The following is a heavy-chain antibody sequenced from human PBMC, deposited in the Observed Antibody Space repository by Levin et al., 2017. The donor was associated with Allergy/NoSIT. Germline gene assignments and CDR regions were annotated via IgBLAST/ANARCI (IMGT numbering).Heavy chain of an antibody. J-gene: IGHJ4*02. V-gene: IGHV4-59*01. Sequence: SQTLSLTCTVSGVSMIGYYWTWIRKSPGKGLEWLGFIGYTGKIKYNPSLKSRISISIDTSKNQFSLELTFVPAADTAVYYRARLPDISGWPFDAWGQGILVTVSS. D-gene: IGHD6-19*01. CDR2: IGYTGKI. CDR1: GVSMIGYY. CDR3: ARLPDISGWPFDA.